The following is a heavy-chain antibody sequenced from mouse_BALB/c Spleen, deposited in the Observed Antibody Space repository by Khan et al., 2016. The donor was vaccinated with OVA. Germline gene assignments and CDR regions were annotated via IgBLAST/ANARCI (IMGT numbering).Heavy chain of an antibody. CDR1: GYTFTNYW. CDR2: IYPSDSYT. CDR3: TRGVGYFDY. J-gene: IGHJ2*01. D-gene: IGHD1-3*01. V-gene: IGHV1-69*02. Sequence: QVQLQQSGAELVRPGASVKLSCKASGYTFTNYWINWVKQRPGQGLEWIGNIYPSDSYTNYNQNFKDRATLTVDKSCRTAYMQLSSPTSEDSAVFYCTRGVGYFDYWGQGTTLTVSS.